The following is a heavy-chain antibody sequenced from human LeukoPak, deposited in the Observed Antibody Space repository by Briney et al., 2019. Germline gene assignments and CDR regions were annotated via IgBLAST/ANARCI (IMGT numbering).Heavy chain of an antibody. V-gene: IGHV3-33*01. CDR3: ARVVGVVPVAMLDS. J-gene: IGHJ4*02. D-gene: IGHD2-2*01. CDR2: VWHDGSKQ. CDR1: GFIFSTFG. Sequence: GGSLRLSCAASGFIFSTFGIHWVSQTPGKGLEWVAVVWHDGSKQYYADSVKGRFIVSKDNSKNTVYLQMDSLRVDDTAVYYCARVVGVVPVAMLDSWGPGTLVTVSS.